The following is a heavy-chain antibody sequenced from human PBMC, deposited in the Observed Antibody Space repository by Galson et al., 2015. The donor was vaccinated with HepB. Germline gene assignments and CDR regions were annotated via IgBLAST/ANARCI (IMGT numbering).Heavy chain of an antibody. D-gene: IGHD6-13*01. V-gene: IGHV3-23*01. Sequence: SLRLSCAASGFTFSSYAMTWVRQAPGKGLEWVSTFSGSGTSTYYADSVKGRFTISRDNSKNTLYLQMNSLRAEDTALYYCAKDWANGFSSTWSHWYFDLWGRGTLVTVSS. CDR1: GFTFSSYA. CDR2: FSGSGTST. CDR3: AKDWANGFSSTWSHWYFDL. J-gene: IGHJ2*01.